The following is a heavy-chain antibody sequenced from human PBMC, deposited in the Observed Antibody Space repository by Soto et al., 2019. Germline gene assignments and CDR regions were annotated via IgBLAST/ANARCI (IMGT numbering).Heavy chain of an antibody. Sequence: ASVKVSCKASGHTSTNFDINWVRQATGQGLEWMGWMNPNSGNTDYARNFQGRVTMTRDTSRSTAYMELASLTSEDTAIYYCARGRYVHQQPPIYYMDVWGTGTTVTVYS. CDR3: ARGRYVHQQPPIYYMDV. V-gene: IGHV1-8*01. CDR2: MNPNSGNT. D-gene: IGHD1-1*01. J-gene: IGHJ6*03. CDR1: GHTSTNFD.